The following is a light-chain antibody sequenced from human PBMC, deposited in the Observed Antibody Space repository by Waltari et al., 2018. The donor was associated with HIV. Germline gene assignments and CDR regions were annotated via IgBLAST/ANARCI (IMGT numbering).Light chain of an antibody. CDR2: EVT. V-gene: IGLV2-14*01. CDR1: SSDVGGYKY. J-gene: IGLJ3*02. CDR3: NSYTISSTLGV. Sequence: QSALTQPASVSGSPGQSITISCTGTSSDVGGYKYVSWYQQHPVKAPKLMIYEVTNPPSVVSDRCSGSQSGTTASRTISRLQAEDEADYYCNSYTISSTLGVFGGGTKLTVL.